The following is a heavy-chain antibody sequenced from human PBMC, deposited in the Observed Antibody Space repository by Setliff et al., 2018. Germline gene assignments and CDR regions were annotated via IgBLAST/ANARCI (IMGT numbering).Heavy chain of an antibody. Sequence: SETLSLTCNVSGVSIANTASYWSWIRQPAGKTLEWIGQVYVGGNTYYNPSFESRVSISVDRSINTAYLQWSSLKSSDTAVYYCASAQGAHSAFDYWGPGTLVTVSS. CDR1: GVSIANTASY. CDR3: ASAQGAHSAFDY. D-gene: IGHD1-26*01. V-gene: IGHV4-61*05. CDR2: VYVGGNT. J-gene: IGHJ4*02.